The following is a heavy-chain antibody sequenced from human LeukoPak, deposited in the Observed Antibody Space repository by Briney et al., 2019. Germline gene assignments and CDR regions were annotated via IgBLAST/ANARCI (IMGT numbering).Heavy chain of an antibody. V-gene: IGHV4-39*07. Sequence: SETLSLTCTVSGGSISSSSYYWGWIRQPPGKGLEWIGSIYYSGSTYYNPSLKSRVTVSVDTSKNQFSLKLGSVTAADTAVYYCARGGRWYYYDSRFDYWGQGTLVTVSS. J-gene: IGHJ4*02. CDR1: GGSISSSSYY. CDR2: IYYSGST. D-gene: IGHD3-22*01. CDR3: ARGGRWYYYDSRFDY.